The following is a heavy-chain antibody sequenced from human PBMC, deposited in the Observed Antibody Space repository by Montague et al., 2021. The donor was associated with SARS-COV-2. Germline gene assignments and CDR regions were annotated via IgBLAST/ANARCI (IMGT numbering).Heavy chain of an antibody. Sequence: PALGKPTQTLTLTCTFSGFSLSPSGVGVGWIRQPPGKALEWLALIYWDDDKRYSPSLKSRLTITKDTSKNQVVLTMTNMDPVDTATYYCAHYYYDSSGVDYWGRGTLVTVSS. CDR1: GFSLSPSGVG. J-gene: IGHJ4*02. CDR2: IYWDDDK. V-gene: IGHV2-5*02. D-gene: IGHD3-22*01. CDR3: AHYYYDSSGVDY.